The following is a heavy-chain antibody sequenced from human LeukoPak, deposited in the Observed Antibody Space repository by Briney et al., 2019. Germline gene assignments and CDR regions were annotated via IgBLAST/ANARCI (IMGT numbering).Heavy chain of an antibody. V-gene: IGHV4-39*01. D-gene: IGHD3-10*01. Sequence: PSETLSLTCTVSGGSISISSSYWGWIRQPPGKGLEWIGSIHHSGNTYYNPSLKSRVIISVDTSKNQFSLKVTSVTAADTAVYYCARTRPLFYWGQGTLVAVSS. CDR1: GGSISISSSY. CDR2: IHHSGNT. CDR3: ARTRPLFY. J-gene: IGHJ4*02.